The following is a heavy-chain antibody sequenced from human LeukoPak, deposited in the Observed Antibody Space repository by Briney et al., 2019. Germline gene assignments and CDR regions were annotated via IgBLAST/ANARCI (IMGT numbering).Heavy chain of an antibody. J-gene: IGHJ4*02. D-gene: IGHD3-10*01. Sequence: SETLSLTCTVYGGSFSGYYWRWIRQSPGKGLEWIGEINDSGSTDYGPSLKSRVTISVDTSKNQISLKLTSVTAADTAVYYCARHSSYYGNFDYWGQGTLVTVSS. V-gene: IGHV4-34*01. CDR2: INDSGST. CDR3: ARHSSYYGNFDY. CDR1: GGSFSGYY.